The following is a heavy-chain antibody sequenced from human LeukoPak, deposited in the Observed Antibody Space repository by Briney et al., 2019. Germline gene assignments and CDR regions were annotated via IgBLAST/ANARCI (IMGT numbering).Heavy chain of an antibody. V-gene: IGHV3-30*02. CDR2: IQGDESNK. CDR3: AKDLSNSWSFDY. Sequence: PGGSLRLSCAASGFTFSSHFMHWVRQAPGKGLEWVTFIQGDESNKYYADSFKGRFTISRDNSKNTLYLQMSSLRAEDTAIYYCAKDLSNSWSFDYWGQGILVTVSS. D-gene: IGHD6-13*01. J-gene: IGHJ4*02. CDR1: GFTFSSHF.